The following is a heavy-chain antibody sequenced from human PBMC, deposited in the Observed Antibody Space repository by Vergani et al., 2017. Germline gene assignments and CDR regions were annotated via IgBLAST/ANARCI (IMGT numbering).Heavy chain of an antibody. D-gene: IGHD5-18*01. CDR3: ARDPGTAMAPTPFDL. J-gene: IGHJ2*01. CDR2: ISSSSSTI. V-gene: IGHV3-48*01. Sequence: EVQLVESGGGLVQPGGSLRLSCAASGFTFSSYSMNWVRQAPGKGLEWVSYISSSSSTIYYADSVKGRFTISRDNAKNSLYLQMNSLRAEDTAVYYCARDPGTAMAPTPFDLWGRGTLVTVSS. CDR1: GFTFSSYS.